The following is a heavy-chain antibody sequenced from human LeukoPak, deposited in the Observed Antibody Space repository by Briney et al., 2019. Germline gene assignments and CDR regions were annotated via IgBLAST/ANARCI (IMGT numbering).Heavy chain of an antibody. CDR3: AKKSTTVITYYFDY. CDR1: GFTFSDYG. Sequence: GGSLRLSCAASGFTFSDYGMVWVRQAPGKGLEWMAFIRFDGSTKYYADSVKGRFTISRDNSKNTLYLQMNSLRAEDTAVYYCAKKSTTVITYYFDYWGQGTLVTVSS. J-gene: IGHJ4*02. D-gene: IGHD4-11*01. V-gene: IGHV3-30*02. CDR2: IRFDGSTK.